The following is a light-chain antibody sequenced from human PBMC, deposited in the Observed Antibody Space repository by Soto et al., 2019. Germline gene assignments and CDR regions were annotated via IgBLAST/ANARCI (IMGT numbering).Light chain of an antibody. J-gene: IGKJ5*01. CDR3: QQYNNWPPIT. V-gene: IGKV4-1*01. Sequence: DIVMTQSPDSLAVSLGESSTINCKSIQSLLYSRNNENYLGWYQQKPGQPPQLLIYAVSNRFSGVPDRFSGSGSGTEFTLTIRSLKSEDLAVYYCQQYNNWPPITFGQGKRLEIK. CDR1: QSLLYSRNNENY. CDR2: AVS.